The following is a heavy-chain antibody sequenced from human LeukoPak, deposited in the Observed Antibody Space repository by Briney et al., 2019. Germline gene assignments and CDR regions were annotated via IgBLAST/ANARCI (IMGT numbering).Heavy chain of an antibody. Sequence: GGSLRLSCAASGFTFSSYAMSWVRQAPGKGLEWVSAISGSGGSTYYADSVKGRFTISRDNAKNSLYLQMNSLRDEDTALYYCARRLGSSGYPLDYWGQGILVTVSS. D-gene: IGHD3-22*01. J-gene: IGHJ4*02. CDR1: GFTFSSYA. V-gene: IGHV3-23*01. CDR2: ISGSGGST. CDR3: ARRLGSSGYPLDY.